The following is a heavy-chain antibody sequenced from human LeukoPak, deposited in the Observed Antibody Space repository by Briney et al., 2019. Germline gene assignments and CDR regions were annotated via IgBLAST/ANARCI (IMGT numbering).Heavy chain of an antibody. J-gene: IGHJ3*02. CDR1: GGTFSSYA. CDR3: AAAGVVVVAATYSNAFDI. CDR2: IIPILGIA. Sequence: SVKVSCKASGGTFSSYAISWVRQAPGQGLEWMGRIIPILGIANYAQKFQGRVTITADKSTSTACMELSSLRSEDTAVYYCAAAGVVVVAATYSNAFDIWGQGTMVTVSS. V-gene: IGHV1-69*04. D-gene: IGHD2-15*01.